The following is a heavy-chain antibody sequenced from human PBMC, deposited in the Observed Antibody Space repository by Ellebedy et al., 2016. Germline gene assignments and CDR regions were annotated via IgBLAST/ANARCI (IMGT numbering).Heavy chain of an antibody. CDR1: GGTFSSYA. D-gene: IGHD4-23*01. V-gene: IGHV7-4-1*01. CDR3: ARDRAEHYGGKTRVIKYYGMDV. CDR2: INTNTGNP. J-gene: IGHJ6*02. Sequence: ASVKVSXXASGGTFSSYAISWVRQATGQGLEWMGWINTNTGNPTYAQGFTGRFVFSLDTSVSTAYLQICSLKAEDTAVYYCARDRAEHYGGKTRVIKYYGMDVWGQGTTVTVSS.